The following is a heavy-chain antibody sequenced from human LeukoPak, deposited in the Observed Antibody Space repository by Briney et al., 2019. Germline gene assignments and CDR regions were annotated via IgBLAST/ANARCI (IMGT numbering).Heavy chain of an antibody. D-gene: IGHD3-10*01. CDR1: GYSFTSYW. J-gene: IGHJ5*02. V-gene: IGHV5-10-1*01. CDR3: ARHGLLWFGERGDWFDP. CDR2: IDPSDSYT. Sequence: GESLKISCKGSGYSFTSYWISWVRQMPGKGLEWMGRIDPSDSYTNYSPSFQGHVTISADKSIGTAYLQWSSLKASDTAMYYCARHGLLWFGERGDWFDPWGQGTLVTVSS.